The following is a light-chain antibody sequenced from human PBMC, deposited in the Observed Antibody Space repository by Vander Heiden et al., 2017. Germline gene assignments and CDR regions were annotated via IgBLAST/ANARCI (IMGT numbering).Light chain of an antibody. CDR3: QQYYSNPPWYT. Sequence: DIVMTQSPDSLAVSLGERATINCKSSQSVLYSSNNKNYLAWYQQKPGQPPKLLIYWASTRESGVPDRFSGSGSGTDFTLTISSLQAEDVAVYYCQQYYSNPPWYTFGQGTKLEIK. CDR1: QSVLYSSNNKNY. J-gene: IGKJ2*01. CDR2: WAS. V-gene: IGKV4-1*01.